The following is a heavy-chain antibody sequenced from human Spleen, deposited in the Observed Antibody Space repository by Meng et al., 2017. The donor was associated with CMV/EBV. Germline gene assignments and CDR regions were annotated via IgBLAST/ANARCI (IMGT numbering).Heavy chain of an antibody. CDR1: GYTFTNYY. J-gene: IGHJ6*02. D-gene: IGHD5/OR15-5a*01. Sequence: ASVKVSCKASGYTFTNYYINWVRQATGQGLEWMGWMNPKSGNTGYAQKFQGRVTMTSTTSISTAYMELSSLRSEDTAVYYCLRGVGSTPTYFYFYGLDGWGQGTTVTVSS. V-gene: IGHV1-8*01. CDR3: LRGVGSTPTYFYFYGLDG. CDR2: MNPKSGNT.